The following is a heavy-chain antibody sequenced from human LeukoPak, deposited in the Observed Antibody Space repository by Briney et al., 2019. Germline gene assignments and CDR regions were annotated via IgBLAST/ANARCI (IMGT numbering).Heavy chain of an antibody. CDR2: ISYSGRT. CDR1: GGSISSSSYY. CDR3: ARKKTGATNGLDV. J-gene: IGHJ6*02. V-gene: IGHV4-39*01. Sequence: SETLSLTCTVSGGSISSSSYYWGWIRQPPGEGPEWIGSISYSGRTHYNPSLKSRVSISVDTSKNQFSLNLSSVTAADTAAYYCARKKTGATNGLDVWGQGTTVTVSS. D-gene: IGHD1-1*01.